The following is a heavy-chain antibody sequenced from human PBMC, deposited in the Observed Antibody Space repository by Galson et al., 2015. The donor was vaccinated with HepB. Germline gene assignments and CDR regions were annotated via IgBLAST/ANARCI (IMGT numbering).Heavy chain of an antibody. D-gene: IGHD2-15*01. CDR2: ISYDGSNN. CDR1: GFTFSTYG. CDR3: AKDRLVVVVAAPEFDY. V-gene: IGHV3-30*18. Sequence: SLRLSCAASGFTFSTYGMHWVRQAPGKGLEWVAVISYDGSNNYYADSVKGRFTVSRDDSRDTLYLQMNSLRAEDTAVYYCAKDRLVVVVAAPEFDYWGQGTLVTVSS. J-gene: IGHJ4*02.